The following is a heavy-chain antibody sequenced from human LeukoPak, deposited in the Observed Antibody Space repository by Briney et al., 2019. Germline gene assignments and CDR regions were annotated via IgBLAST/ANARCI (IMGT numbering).Heavy chain of an antibody. CDR2: ISYDGGNT. D-gene: IGHD6-13*01. CDR3: ARDLFTSTWFSPFDY. V-gene: IGHV3-30-3*01. CDR1: GFTFSSYA. Sequence: GGSLRLSCAASGFTFSSYAMHWVRQAPGKGLEWVAVISYDGGNTDYADSVKGRFTISRDNFKNTLYLQMNSLRAEDTAVYYCARDLFTSTWFSPFDYWGQGTLVTVSS. J-gene: IGHJ4*02.